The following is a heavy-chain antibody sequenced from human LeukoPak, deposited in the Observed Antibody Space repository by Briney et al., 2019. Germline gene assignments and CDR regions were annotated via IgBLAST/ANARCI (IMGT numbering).Heavy chain of an antibody. V-gene: IGHV3-33*06. Sequence: PGGSLRLSCAASGLNFNDNDMDWVRQAPGKGLEWVAVIWDDGSNKYYAESVKGRFTISRDISKNMLYLQMNSLRVEDTAVYYCAKEWGGQDWDFDLWGRGTLVTVSS. CDR3: AKEWGGQDWDFDL. J-gene: IGHJ2*01. D-gene: IGHD3-16*01. CDR2: IWDDGSNK. CDR1: GLNFNDND.